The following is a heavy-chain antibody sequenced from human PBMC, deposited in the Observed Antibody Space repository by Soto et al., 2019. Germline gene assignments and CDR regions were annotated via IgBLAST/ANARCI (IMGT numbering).Heavy chain of an antibody. V-gene: IGHV3-74*01. D-gene: IGHD6-6*01. J-gene: IGHJ6*02. CDR2: INSDGSNS. CDR1: GFTFKNYW. CDR3: ARPCNRPNCYGMDV. Sequence: PGGSLRLSCEASGFTFKNYWMHWVRQAPGKGLVWVSRINSDGSNSRYADSVQGRFTISRDNAKNTLFLQMNSLRAADTAVYFCARPCNRPNCYGMDVWGQGTMVTVSS.